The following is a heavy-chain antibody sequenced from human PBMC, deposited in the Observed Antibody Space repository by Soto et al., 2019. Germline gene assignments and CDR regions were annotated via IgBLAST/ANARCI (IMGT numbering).Heavy chain of an antibody. CDR3: ARVDDFWSGYTTTDYYYGMDV. CDR1: GGTFSSYA. V-gene: IGHV1-69*13. J-gene: IGHJ6*02. CDR2: IIPIFGTA. Sequence: SVKVSCKASGGTFSSYAISWVRQAPGQGLEWMGGIIPIFGTANYAQKFQGRVTITADESTSTAYMELSSLRSEDTAVYYCARVDDFWSGYTTTDYYYGMDVWGQGTTVTVSS. D-gene: IGHD3-3*01.